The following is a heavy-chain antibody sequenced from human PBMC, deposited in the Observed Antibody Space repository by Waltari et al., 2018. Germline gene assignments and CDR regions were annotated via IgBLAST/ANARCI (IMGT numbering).Heavy chain of an antibody. CDR2: IYYSGST. CDR3: ARHEGVDDYVWGSYRFGDAFDI. V-gene: IGHV4-39*01. Sequence: QVQLQQWGAGLLKPSETLSLTCTVSGGSISSSSYYWGWIRQPPGKGLEWIGSIYYSGSTYYNPSLKSRVTISVDTSKNQFSLKLSSVTAADTAVYYCARHEGVDDYVWGSYRFGDAFDIWGQGTMVTVSS. D-gene: IGHD3-16*02. CDR1: GGSISSSSYY. J-gene: IGHJ3*02.